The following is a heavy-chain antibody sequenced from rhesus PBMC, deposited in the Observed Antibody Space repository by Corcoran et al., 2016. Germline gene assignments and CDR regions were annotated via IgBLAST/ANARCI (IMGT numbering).Heavy chain of an antibody. CDR1: GYPFTASY. Sequence: EVQLVQSGAEVKQPGASVKIYCQAYGYPFTASYLHWVRQAPGKCLEGKERVEPEDGEAKHAQKYQDSVTITADTATDTAYMELSSLRSEDTAVYYCATAHPYSGSFDYWGQGVLVTVSS. CDR3: ATAHPYSGSFDY. V-gene: IGHV1-111*02. D-gene: IGHD6-25*01. CDR2: VEPEDGEA. J-gene: IGHJ4*01.